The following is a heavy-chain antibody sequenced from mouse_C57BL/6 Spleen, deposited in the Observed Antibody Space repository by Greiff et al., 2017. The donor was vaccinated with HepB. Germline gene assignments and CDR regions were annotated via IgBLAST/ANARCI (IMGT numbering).Heavy chain of an antibody. V-gene: IGHV1-82*01. D-gene: IGHD2-4*01. Sequence: VQLQQSGPELVKPGASVKISCKASGYAFSSSWMNWVKQRPGKGLEWIGRIYPGDGDTNYNGKFKGKATLTADKSSSTAYMQLSSLTSEDSAVYFCARKIYCDYGYYAMDYWGQGTSVTVSS. CDR1: GYAFSSSW. CDR2: IYPGDGDT. J-gene: IGHJ4*01. CDR3: ARKIYCDYGYYAMDY.